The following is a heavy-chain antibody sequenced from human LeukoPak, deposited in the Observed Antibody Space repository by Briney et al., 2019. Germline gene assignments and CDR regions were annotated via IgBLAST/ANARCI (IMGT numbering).Heavy chain of an antibody. V-gene: IGHV3-23*01. J-gene: IGHJ4*02. Sequence: PGGSLRLSCAASGFTFSSYSMNWVRQAPGKGLEWVSAISGNGGNTYYADSVEGRFTISRDNSKNTLYLQMDRLRVEDSAVYYCVRDGDIVVVITFDYWGQGTLVTVSS. CDR1: GFTFSSYS. CDR2: ISGNGGNT. CDR3: VRDGDIVVVITFDY. D-gene: IGHD3-22*01.